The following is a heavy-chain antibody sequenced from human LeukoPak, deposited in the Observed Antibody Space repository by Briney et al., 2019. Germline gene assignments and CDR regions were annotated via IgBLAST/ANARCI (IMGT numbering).Heavy chain of an antibody. J-gene: IGHJ6*03. CDR1: GGSFSGYY. D-gene: IGHD3-10*01. Sequence: PSETLSLTCAVYGGSFSGYYWSWIRQPPGKGLEWIGEINHSGSTNYNPSLKSRVTISVDTSKNQFSLKLSSVTAADTAVYYCARVVPLAAGYYYYYMDVWGKGTTVTVSS. CDR3: ARVVPLAAGYYYYYMDV. CDR2: INHSGST. V-gene: IGHV4-34*01.